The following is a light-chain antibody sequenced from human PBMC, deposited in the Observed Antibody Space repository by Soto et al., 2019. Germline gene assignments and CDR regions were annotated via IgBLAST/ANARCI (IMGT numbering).Light chain of an antibody. CDR1: QSISKW. J-gene: IGKJ1*01. CDR2: DAS. Sequence: DIQMTQSPSTLSASVGDIVTITCRASQSISKWLAWYQQKPGKAPKLLIYDASFLESGVPSRFSGSGSGTEFTLTISSLQPDDFATYFCQQYNRYSPLTFGQGTTVEIK. V-gene: IGKV1-5*01. CDR3: QQYNRYSPLT.